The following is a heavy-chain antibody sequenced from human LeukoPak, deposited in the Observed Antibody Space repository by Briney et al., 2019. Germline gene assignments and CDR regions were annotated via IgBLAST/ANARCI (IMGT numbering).Heavy chain of an antibody. V-gene: IGHV4-31*03. CDR1: GGSISSGDYY. CDR3: ARGSTLIRGFDY. Sequence: KTSETLSLTCTVSGGSISSGDYYWNWIRQHPEKSLEWIGYIFYSGSAYYNPSLKSRVTISVDTSKNQFSLKLSSVTAADTAVYYCARGSTLIRGFDYWGQGTPVTVSS. J-gene: IGHJ4*02. D-gene: IGHD3-10*01. CDR2: IFYSGSA.